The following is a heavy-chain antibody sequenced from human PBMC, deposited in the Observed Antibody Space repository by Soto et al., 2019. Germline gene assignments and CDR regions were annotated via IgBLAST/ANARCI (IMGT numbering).Heavy chain of an antibody. Sequence: SVKVSCKASGGTFSSYAISWVRQAPGQGLEWMGGIIPIFGTANYAQKFQGRVTITADKSTSTAYMELSSLRSEDTAVYYCARGLSGSYYYYGMDVWGQGTKVTVYS. J-gene: IGHJ6*02. V-gene: IGHV1-69*06. CDR2: IIPIFGTA. D-gene: IGHD1-26*01. CDR1: GGTFSSYA. CDR3: ARGLSGSYYYYGMDV.